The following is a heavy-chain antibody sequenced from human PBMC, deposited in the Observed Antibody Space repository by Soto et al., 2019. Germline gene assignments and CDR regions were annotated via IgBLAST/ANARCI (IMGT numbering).Heavy chain of an antibody. D-gene: IGHD2-15*01. CDR1: GGSISSYY. CDR2: IYYSGST. CDR3: ARQKRGYCSGGSCSSGLED. V-gene: IGHV4-59*08. J-gene: IGHJ4*02. Sequence: SETLSLTCTVSGGSISSYYWSWIRQPPGKGLEWIGYIYYSGSTNYNPSLKSRVTISVDTSKNQFSLKLSSVTAADTAVYYCARQKRGYCSGGSCSSGLEDWGQGTRVTVSS.